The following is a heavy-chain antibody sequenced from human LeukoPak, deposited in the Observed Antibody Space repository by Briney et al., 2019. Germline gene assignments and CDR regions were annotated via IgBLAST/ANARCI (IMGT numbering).Heavy chain of an antibody. Sequence: PGGSLRLSCAASVFTFDDYGMSWVRQAPGKGLEWVSGINWNGGSTGYADSVKGRFTISRDNAKNSLYLQMNSLRAEDTALYYCARVPGSGYYFDYWGQGTLVTVSS. J-gene: IGHJ4*02. D-gene: IGHD3-22*01. CDR1: VFTFDDYG. CDR3: ARVPGSGYYFDY. CDR2: INWNGGST. V-gene: IGHV3-20*04.